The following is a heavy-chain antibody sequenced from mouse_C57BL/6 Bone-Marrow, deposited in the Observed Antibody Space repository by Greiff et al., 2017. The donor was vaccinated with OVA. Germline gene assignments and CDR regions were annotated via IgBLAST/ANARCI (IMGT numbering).Heavy chain of an antibody. Sequence: QVQLQQPGAELVRPGSSVKLSCKASGYTFTSYWMHWVKQRPIQGLEWIGNIDPSDSETHYNQKFKDKATLTVDKSSSTAYMQLSSLTSGDSAVYYGAKWGFCGNNWYFDVWGTGTTVTVSS. CDR2: IDPSDSET. V-gene: IGHV1-52*01. CDR3: AKWGFCGNNWYFDV. D-gene: IGHD2-1*01. CDR1: GYTFTSYW. J-gene: IGHJ1*03.